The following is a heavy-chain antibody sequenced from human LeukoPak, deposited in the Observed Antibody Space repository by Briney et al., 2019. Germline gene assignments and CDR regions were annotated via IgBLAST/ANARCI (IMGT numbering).Heavy chain of an antibody. J-gene: IGHJ6*02. CDR3: ARGYYYYGMDV. CDR1: GFTSSDYF. CDR2: ITSSSSYT. Sequence: RGSPRDSRAASGFTSSDYFLSWIRQAPGKGLEWVSYITSSSSYTNYADSVKGRFTISRDNAKNSLYLQMNSLSAEDTAVYYCARGYYYYGMDVWGHATTDTVSS. V-gene: IGHV3-11*05.